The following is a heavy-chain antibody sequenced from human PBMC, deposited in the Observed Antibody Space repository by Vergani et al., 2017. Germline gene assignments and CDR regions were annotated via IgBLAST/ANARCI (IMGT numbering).Heavy chain of an antibody. CDR3: ARHGEVVLGYCSSTSCYIPPYYGMDV. CDR1: GYSFTSYW. Sequence: EVQLVQSGAEVKKPGESLKISCKGSGYSFTSYWIGWVRQMPGKGLEWMGIIYPGDSDTRYSPSFPGQVTISAAKSISTAYLQWSSLKASDTAMYYCARHGEVVLGYCSSTSCYIPPYYGMDVWGQGP. CDR2: IYPGDSDT. V-gene: IGHV5-51*01. D-gene: IGHD2-2*02. J-gene: IGHJ6*02.